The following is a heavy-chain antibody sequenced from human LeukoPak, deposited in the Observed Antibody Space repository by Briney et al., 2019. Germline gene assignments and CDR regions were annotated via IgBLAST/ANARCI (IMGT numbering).Heavy chain of an antibody. CDR2: ISGNGGRT. CDR3: VKGMWNNYFYYALDF. V-gene: IGHV3-23*01. CDR1: GFTFSFFA. Sequence: GGSLRLSCAASGFTFSFFAMSWVRQTPGKGLEWVSAISGNGGRTDHADSVRGRFTISRDNSKNTLDLQMSGLRAEDTAVYYCVKGMWNNYFYYALDFWGPGTTVTVSS. D-gene: IGHD1/OR15-1a*01. J-gene: IGHJ6*02.